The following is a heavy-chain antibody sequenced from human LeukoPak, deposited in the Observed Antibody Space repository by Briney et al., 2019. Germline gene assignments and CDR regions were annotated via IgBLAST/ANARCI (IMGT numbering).Heavy chain of an antibody. D-gene: IGHD1-26*01. J-gene: IGHJ3*02. Sequence: GGSLRLSCATSGFTFNTYAMSWVRQAPGKGLEWVSVINGNGGNTYYADSVRGRFTISRDNSKNTLYLQMNSLRAEDTALYYCAKDGGATTVDAFDIWGQGTMVTVSS. CDR1: GFTFNTYA. CDR3: AKDGGATTVDAFDI. CDR2: INGNGGNT. V-gene: IGHV3-23*01.